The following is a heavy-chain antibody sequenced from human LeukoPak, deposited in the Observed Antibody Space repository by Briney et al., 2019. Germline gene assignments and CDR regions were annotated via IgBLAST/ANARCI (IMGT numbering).Heavy chain of an antibody. D-gene: IGHD3-10*01. Sequence: AETLSLTCAVYGGSFSGYYWSWIRQPPGKGLEWIGEINYSGSTNYNPSLKSRVTISVDTSKNQFSLKLSSVTAADTAVYYCARRAKDTRITMVRGVIINRWFDPWGQGTLVTVSS. CDR2: INYSGST. V-gene: IGHV4-34*01. CDR3: ARRAKDTRITMVRGVIINRWFDP. J-gene: IGHJ5*02. CDR1: GGSFSGYY.